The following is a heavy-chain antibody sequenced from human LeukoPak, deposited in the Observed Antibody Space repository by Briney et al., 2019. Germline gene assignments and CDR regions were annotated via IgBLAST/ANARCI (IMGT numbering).Heavy chain of an antibody. CDR2: IKQDGSEK. D-gene: IGHD4-23*01. CDR3: ARVNNTVVTPPYFDY. Sequence: GGSLRLSCAASGLTFSSYWMSWVRQAPGKGLEWVANIKQDGSEKYYVDSVKGRFTISRDNAKNSLYLQMNSLRAEDTAVYYCARVNNTVVTPPYFDYWGQGTLVTVSS. V-gene: IGHV3-7*01. J-gene: IGHJ4*02. CDR1: GLTFSSYW.